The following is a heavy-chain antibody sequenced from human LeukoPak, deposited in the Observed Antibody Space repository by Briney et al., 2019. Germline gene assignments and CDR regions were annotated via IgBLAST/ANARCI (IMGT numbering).Heavy chain of an antibody. CDR3: TRDANDFSPRYYFDY. CDR1: GFTFSSYG. CDR2: ISYDGSNK. Sequence: QPGGSLRLSCAASGFTFSSYGMHWVRQAPGKGLEWVAVISYDGSNKYYADSVKGRFTISRDDSRNTLYLQMNSLRPEDTAVYYCTRDANDFSPRYYFDYWGQGTLVTVSS. D-gene: IGHD3-3*01. J-gene: IGHJ4*02. V-gene: IGHV3-30*03.